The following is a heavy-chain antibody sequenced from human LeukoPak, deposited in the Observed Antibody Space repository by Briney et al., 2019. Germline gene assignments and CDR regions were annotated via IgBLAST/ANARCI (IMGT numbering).Heavy chain of an antibody. Sequence: ASVKVSCKASGYTFTSYDINWVRQATGQGLEWMGWMNPNSGNTGYAQKFQGRVTITRNTSISTAYMELSSLRSEDRGVYYCARGGITMVREVNGNNWFDPWGQGTLVTVSS. CDR3: ARGGITMVREVNGNNWFDP. CDR2: MNPNSGNT. D-gene: IGHD3-10*01. CDR1: GYTFTSYD. V-gene: IGHV1-8*03. J-gene: IGHJ5*02.